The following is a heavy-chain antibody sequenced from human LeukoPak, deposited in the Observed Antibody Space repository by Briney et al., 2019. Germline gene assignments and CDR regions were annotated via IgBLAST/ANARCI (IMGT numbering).Heavy chain of an antibody. D-gene: IGHD6-19*01. V-gene: IGHV4-34*01. CDR1: GGSFSGYY. CDR3: ARVEHSSLDY. J-gene: IGHJ4*02. Sequence: SETLSLTCAVYGGSFSGYYWSWIRQPPGKGLEWIGEINHSGSTNYNPSLKSRVTISVDTSKNQFSLKLSSVTAADTAVYYCARVEHSSLDYWGQGTLVTVSS. CDR2: INHSGST.